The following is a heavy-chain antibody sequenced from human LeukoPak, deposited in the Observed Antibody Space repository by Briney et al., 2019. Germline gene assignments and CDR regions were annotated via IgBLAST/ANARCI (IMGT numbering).Heavy chain of an antibody. CDR1: GGSFSGYY. D-gene: IGHD1-26*01. Sequence: KPSETLSLTCAVYGGSFSGYYWSWIRQPPGKGLEWIGEINHSGSTNYNPSLKSRVTISVDTSKNQFSLKLSSVTAADTAVYYCARLVKVGATRFVDYWGQGTLVTVSS. CDR3: ARLVKVGATRFVDY. CDR2: INHSGST. J-gene: IGHJ4*02. V-gene: IGHV4-34*01.